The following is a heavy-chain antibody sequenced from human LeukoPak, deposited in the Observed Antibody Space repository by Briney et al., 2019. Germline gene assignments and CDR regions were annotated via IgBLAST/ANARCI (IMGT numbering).Heavy chain of an antibody. CDR2: TYHSGST. D-gene: IGHD2-15*01. Sequence: PSETLSLTCTVSGGSIDSRSYYWDWIRQAPGKGLEWIGTTYHSGSTEYNPSLKSRVAIFVDTPKNQFSLIRHSVAAADTAVYYCARRSEFDNTHYHYFDYWGQGALVTVSS. J-gene: IGHJ4*02. CDR3: ARRSEFDNTHYHYFDY. V-gene: IGHV4-39*01. CDR1: GGSIDSRSYY.